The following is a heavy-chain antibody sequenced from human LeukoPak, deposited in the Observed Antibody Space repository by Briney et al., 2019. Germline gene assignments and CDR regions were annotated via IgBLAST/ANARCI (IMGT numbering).Heavy chain of an antibody. Sequence: GGSLRLSCAASGFTFSSYSMNWVRQAPGKGLEWVSSISSSSSYIYCADSVKGRFTISRDNAKNSLYLQMNSLRAEDTAVYYCARIAYCGGDCYSGIDYWGQGTLVTVSS. V-gene: IGHV3-21*01. CDR1: GFTFSSYS. J-gene: IGHJ4*02. CDR3: ARIAYCGGDCYSGIDY. CDR2: ISSSSSYI. D-gene: IGHD2-21*02.